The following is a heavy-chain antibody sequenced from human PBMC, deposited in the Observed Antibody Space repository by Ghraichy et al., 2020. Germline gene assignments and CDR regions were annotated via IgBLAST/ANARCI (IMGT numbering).Heavy chain of an antibody. CDR3: ARLFSFGSSPNYGMDV. CDR1: GYSFTSYW. V-gene: IGHV5-51*01. D-gene: IGHD3-16*01. CDR2: IYPGDSDT. J-gene: IGHJ6*02. Sequence: GESLNISCKGSGYSFTSYWIGWVRQMPGKGLEWMGIIYPGDSDTRYSPSFQGQVTISADKSISTAYLQWSSLKASHTAMYYCARLFSFGSSPNYGMDVWGQGTTVTVSS.